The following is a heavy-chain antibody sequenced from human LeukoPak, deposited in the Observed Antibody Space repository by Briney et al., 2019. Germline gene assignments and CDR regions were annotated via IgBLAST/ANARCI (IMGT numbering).Heavy chain of an antibody. V-gene: IGHV1-8*01. D-gene: IGHD6-13*01. CDR2: MNPNSGNT. CDR3: ASGRQQLVLFEGDAFDI. Sequence: ASVKVSCKASGYTFTSYDINWVRQATGQGLEWMGWMNPNSGNTGYAQKFQGRVTMTRNTSISTAYMELSSLRSEDTAVYYCASGRQQLVLFEGDAFDIWGQGTMVTVSS. CDR1: GYTFTSYD. J-gene: IGHJ3*02.